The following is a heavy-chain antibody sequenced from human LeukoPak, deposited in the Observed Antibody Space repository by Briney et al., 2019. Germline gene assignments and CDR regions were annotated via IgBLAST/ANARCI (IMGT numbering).Heavy chain of an antibody. J-gene: IGHJ5*02. CDR3: ARRWRQWPIWGNWFDP. Sequence: SETLSLTCAVDGGSFSGYYWSWIRQSPGKGLEWIGEIIHSGNTNYNPSLKSRVTLSVDTSKNQFSLKLSSVTAADTAVYYCARRWRQWPIWGNWFDPWGQGTLVTVSS. V-gene: IGHV4-34*12. D-gene: IGHD6-19*01. CDR2: IIHSGNT. CDR1: GGSFSGYY.